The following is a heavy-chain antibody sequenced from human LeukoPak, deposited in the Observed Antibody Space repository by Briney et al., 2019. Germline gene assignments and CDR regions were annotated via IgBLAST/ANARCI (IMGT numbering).Heavy chain of an antibody. D-gene: IGHD2-15*01. V-gene: IGHV4-34*01. CDR1: GGSFSGYY. CDR2: INHSGST. J-gene: IGHJ5*02. CDR3: ARLPRRYCSGGSCKPQWFDP. Sequence: PSETLSLTCAVYGGSFSGYYWSWIRQPPGKGLEWMGEINHSGSTNYNPSLKSRVTISVDTSKNQFSLKLSSVTAADTAVYYCARLPRRYCSGGSCKPQWFDPWGQGTLVTVSS.